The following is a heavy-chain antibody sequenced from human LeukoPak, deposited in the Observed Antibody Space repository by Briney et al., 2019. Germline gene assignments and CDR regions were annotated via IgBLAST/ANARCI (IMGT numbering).Heavy chain of an antibody. D-gene: IGHD3-10*01. V-gene: IGHV4-34*01. J-gene: IGHJ5*02. CDR2: INHSGST. CDR1: GGSFSDYF. Sequence: SETLSLTCAVYGGSFSDYFWSWIRQPPGKGLEWIGEINHSGSTKYNPSLKSRITISVDTSKNQFSLKLTSVTAADTAAYYCARRYGSGSYSWFDPWGQGTLVTAPS. CDR3: ARRYGSGSYSWFDP.